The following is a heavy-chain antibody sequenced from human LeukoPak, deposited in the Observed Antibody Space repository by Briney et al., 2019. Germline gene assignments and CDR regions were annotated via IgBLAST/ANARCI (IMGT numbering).Heavy chain of an antibody. Sequence: GGSLRLSCAASGFTFSSYSIDWVRQAPGKGLEWLSYISSSSSTIYYADSVKGRFTISRDNAKNSVYLQMNSLRAEDTAVYYCARVWSSGYTKDHWGQGTLVTVSS. CDR3: ARVWSSGYTKDH. CDR2: ISSSSSTI. V-gene: IGHV3-48*04. CDR1: GFTFSSYS. J-gene: IGHJ4*02. D-gene: IGHD3-22*01.